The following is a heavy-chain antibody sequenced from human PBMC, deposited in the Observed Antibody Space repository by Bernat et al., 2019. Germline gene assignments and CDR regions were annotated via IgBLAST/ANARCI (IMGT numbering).Heavy chain of an antibody. V-gene: IGHV3-23*01. J-gene: IGHJ4*02. CDR3: AKLGDSGWNYFDY. CDR1: GFTFSSYA. CDR2: SSGSGGST. D-gene: IGHD6-19*01. Sequence: EVQLLESGGGLVQPGGSLRLSCAASGFTFSSYAMSWVRQAPGKGLGWVSGSSGSGGSTYSADSVKGRFTISRDNSKNTLYLQMNSLRAEDTAVYYCAKLGDSGWNYFDYWGQGTLVTVSS.